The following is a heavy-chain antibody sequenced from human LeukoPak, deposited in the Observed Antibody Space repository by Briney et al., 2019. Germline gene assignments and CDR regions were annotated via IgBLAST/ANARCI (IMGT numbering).Heavy chain of an antibody. J-gene: IGHJ5*02. D-gene: IGHD5-24*01. V-gene: IGHV4-4*07. CDR1: GGSIRSYY. CDR3: AREEIRSWFDP. CDR2: IYTSGST. Sequence: SETLSLTCTVPGGSIRSYYWSWIRQPAGKGLEWIGRIYTSGSTNYNPSLKSRVTMSVDTSKNQFSLKLSSVTAADTAVYYCAREEIRSWFDPWGQGTLVTVSS.